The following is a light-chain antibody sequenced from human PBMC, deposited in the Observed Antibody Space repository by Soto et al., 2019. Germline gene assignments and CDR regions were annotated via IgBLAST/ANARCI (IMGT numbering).Light chain of an antibody. J-gene: IGKJ5*01. Sequence: EIVMSQSPATLSVSPGERATLSCRASQSVSSNLAWYQRKPGQAPRLLIVGSFARATGIPARFSGSGSGSEFTLTISGLQSEDFAVYYCQQYNDRPPITFGQRTRLEI. V-gene: IGKV3-15*01. CDR2: GSF. CDR3: QQYNDRPPIT. CDR1: QSVSSN.